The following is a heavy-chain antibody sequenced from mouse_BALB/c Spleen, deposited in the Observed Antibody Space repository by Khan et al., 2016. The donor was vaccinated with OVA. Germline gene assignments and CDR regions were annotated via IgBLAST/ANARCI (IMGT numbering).Heavy chain of an antibody. D-gene: IGHD1-2*01. CDR3: ARRNYFGYTFAY. CDR2: IFPGSGDT. Sequence: QVQLKQSGAELARPGASVKLSCKASGYTFTDYYINWVKLRTGQGLEWIGEIFPGSGDTYYNERFKGKATLTADKSSSTAYMQLSSLTSEASAVYFCARRNYFGYTFAYWGQGTLVTVSA. J-gene: IGHJ3*01. CDR1: GYTFTDYY. V-gene: IGHV1-77*01.